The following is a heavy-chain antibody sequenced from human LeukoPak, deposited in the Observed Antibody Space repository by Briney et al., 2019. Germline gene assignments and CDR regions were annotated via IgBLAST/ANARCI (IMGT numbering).Heavy chain of an antibody. CDR3: ARDTVPGDSFDI. V-gene: IGHV4-59*12. CDR2: VYNSGNT. CDR1: GGSISIYY. J-gene: IGHJ3*02. Sequence: PSETLSLTCTVSGGSISIYYWSWVRQPPGKGLEWMGYVYNSGNTDYNPSLKSRVTISADTSKNQFSLKLTSVTAADTAVYYCARDTVPGDSFDIWGQGTMVTVSS.